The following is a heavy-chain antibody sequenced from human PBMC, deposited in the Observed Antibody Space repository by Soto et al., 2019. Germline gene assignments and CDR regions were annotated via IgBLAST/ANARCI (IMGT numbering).Heavy chain of an antibody. V-gene: IGHV4-39*01. CDR2: IYHSGST. D-gene: IGHD5-12*01. Sequence: SETLSLTCTVSGGSISSSSYYWGWIRQPPGKGLEWIGNIYHSGSTYYNPSLKSRVTISIDTSKNQFSLRLNSVTATDTAVYYCSVANSNWFDPWGQGTLVTVS. CDR3: SVANSNWFDP. J-gene: IGHJ5*02. CDR1: GGSISSSSYY.